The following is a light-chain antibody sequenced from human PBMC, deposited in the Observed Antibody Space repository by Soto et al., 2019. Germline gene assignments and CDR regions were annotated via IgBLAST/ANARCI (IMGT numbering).Light chain of an antibody. CDR2: DAS. Sequence: AIQLTQSPSSLSASVGDRVTITCRASQAISNALAWYQQKPGEAPKLLIYDASSLQGGVPSRFSGSGSGTDFTLTISSLQPEDFATYYCLQCNSYPQTFGQGTKLEIK. V-gene: IGKV1-13*02. CDR1: QAISNA. J-gene: IGKJ2*01. CDR3: LQCNSYPQT.